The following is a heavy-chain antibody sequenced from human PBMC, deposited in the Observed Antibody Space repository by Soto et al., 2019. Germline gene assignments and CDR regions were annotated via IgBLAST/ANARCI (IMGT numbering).Heavy chain of an antibody. D-gene: IGHD2-2*01. CDR2: INHSGST. CDR3: ARGRKVVVPAARYYYYGMDV. Sequence: QVQLQQWGAGLLKPSETLSLTCAVYGGSFSGYYWSWIRQPPGKGLEWIGEINHSGSTNYNPSLKSRVTISVDTSKNQFYLKLSSVTAADTAVYYCARGRKVVVPAARYYYYGMDVWGQGTTVTVSS. J-gene: IGHJ6*02. V-gene: IGHV4-34*01. CDR1: GGSFSGYY.